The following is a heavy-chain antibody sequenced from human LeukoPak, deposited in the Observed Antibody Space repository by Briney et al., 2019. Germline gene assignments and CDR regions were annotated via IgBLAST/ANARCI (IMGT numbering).Heavy chain of an antibody. D-gene: IGHD3-22*01. V-gene: IGHV3-30*18. J-gene: IGHJ4*02. CDR1: GFTFSSYG. CDR2: ISYDGSNK. Sequence: PGRSLRLSCAASGFTFSSYGMHWVRQAPGKGLEWVAVISYDGSNKYYVDSVKGRFTISRDNSKNTLYLQMNSLRAEDTAVYYCAKDPNYYDSSGYYASADYWGQGTLVTVSS. CDR3: AKDPNYYDSSGYYASADY.